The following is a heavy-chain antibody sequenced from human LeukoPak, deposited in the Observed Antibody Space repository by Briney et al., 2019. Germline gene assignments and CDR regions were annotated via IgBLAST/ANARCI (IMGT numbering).Heavy chain of an antibody. Sequence: SETLSLTCTVSGGSISSSGYYWGWIRQPPGKGLEWLGRIYYSGTTYYNPSLKSRVIISIDTSKDRFSLKLSSVTAADTAVYYCARDQYYILTGYCYGLDVWGQGTTVTVSS. J-gene: IGHJ6*02. D-gene: IGHD3-9*01. CDR3: ARDQYYILTGYCYGLDV. CDR2: IYYSGTT. CDR1: GGSISSSGYY. V-gene: IGHV4-39*07.